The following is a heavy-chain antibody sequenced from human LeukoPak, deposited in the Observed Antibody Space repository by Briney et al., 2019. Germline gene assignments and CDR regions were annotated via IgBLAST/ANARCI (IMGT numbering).Heavy chain of an antibody. CDR1: GGSISSGGYY. D-gene: IGHD1-26*01. CDR2: IYYSGST. J-gene: IGHJ3*02. CDR3: ARHKSTWGGRPDAFDI. V-gene: IGHV4-61*08. Sequence: KTSETLSLTCTVSGGSISSGGYYWSWIRQHPGKGLEWIGYIYYSGSTNYNPSLKSRVTISVDTSKNQFSLKLSSVTAADTAVYYCARHKSTWGGRPDAFDIWGQGTMVTVSS.